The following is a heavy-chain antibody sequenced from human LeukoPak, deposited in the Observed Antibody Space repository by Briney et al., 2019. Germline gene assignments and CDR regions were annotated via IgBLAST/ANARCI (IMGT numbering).Heavy chain of an antibody. D-gene: IGHD3-22*01. CDR2: ISYDGSNK. Sequence: GRSLRLSCAASGFTFSSYGMHWVRQAPGKGLEWVAVISYDGSNKYYADSVKGRFTISRDNSKNTLYLQMNSLRAEDTAVYYCAKDTVESGLYYYDSSGLYWGQGTLVTVSS. J-gene: IGHJ4*02. CDR1: GFTFSSYG. CDR3: AKDTVESGLYYYDSSGLY. V-gene: IGHV3-30*18.